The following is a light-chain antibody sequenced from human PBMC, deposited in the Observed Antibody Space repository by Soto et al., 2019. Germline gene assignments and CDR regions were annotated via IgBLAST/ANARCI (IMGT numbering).Light chain of an antibody. CDR2: DAS. Sequence: TLSPAPLSLSPGERATLSCRASQSVGTSLAWYQQKPGQAPRLLIYDASTRATGIPARFSGSGSGTEFTLTISSLQSEDFAVYYCQQYNNWPRTFGQGTKVDIK. CDR1: QSVGTS. CDR3: QQYNNWPRT. V-gene: IGKV3-15*01. J-gene: IGKJ1*01.